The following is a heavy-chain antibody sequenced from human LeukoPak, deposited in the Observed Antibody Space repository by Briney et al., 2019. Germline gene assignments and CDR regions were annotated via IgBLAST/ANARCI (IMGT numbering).Heavy chain of an antibody. CDR2: IYTSGST. J-gene: IGHJ6*03. V-gene: IGHV4-61*02. Sequence: PSETLSLTCTVSGGSISSGSYYWSWIRQPAGKGLEWIGRIYTSGSTNYNPSLKSRVTIPVDTSKNQFSLKLSSVTAADTAVYYCARVDDFWSGRALHYCYYMDVWGKGTTVTVSS. D-gene: IGHD3-3*01. CDR1: GGSISSGSYY. CDR3: ARVDDFWSGRALHYCYYMDV.